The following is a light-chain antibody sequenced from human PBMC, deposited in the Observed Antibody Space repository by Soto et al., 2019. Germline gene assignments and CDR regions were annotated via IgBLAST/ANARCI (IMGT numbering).Light chain of an antibody. CDR1: STDVGRYNY. V-gene: IGLV2-14*01. J-gene: IGLJ1*01. CDR3: TSYTSDSTYV. Sequence: QSVLTQPASVSGSPGQSITISCTGTSTDVGRYNYVSWYQQHPGKAPKLMVYDVSNRPSWVSNRFSGSKSGITASLTISGLHAEDEADYYCTSYTSDSTYVFGTGTKLTVL. CDR2: DVS.